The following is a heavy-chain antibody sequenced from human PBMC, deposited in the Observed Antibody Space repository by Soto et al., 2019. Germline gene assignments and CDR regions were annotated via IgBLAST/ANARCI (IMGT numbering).Heavy chain of an antibody. CDR1: GFTFSSYS. CDR3: ARVGSGWPEYFQH. CDR2: ISSSGSTI. Sequence: GGSLRLSCAASGFTFSSYSMNWVRQAPGKGLEWVSYISSSGSTIYYADSVQGRFTISRDNAKNSLSLQMNSLRDEDTAVYYCARVGSGWPEYFQHWGQGTLVTVSS. D-gene: IGHD6-19*01. J-gene: IGHJ1*01. V-gene: IGHV3-48*02.